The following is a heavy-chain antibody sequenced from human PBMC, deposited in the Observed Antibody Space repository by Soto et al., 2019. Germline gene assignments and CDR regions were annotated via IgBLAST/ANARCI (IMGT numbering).Heavy chain of an antibody. CDR2: ISTYNGNT. Sequence: QVQLVQSGTEVKKPGASVKVSCKASGYTFTSYALSWVRHAPGQGLEWMGWISTYNGNTNYAQNLQGRVTMTTDISTNTAYMELRSLRSDDTAVYYCARVVGEIPVAGSWNWFDPWGQGTLVTVSS. J-gene: IGHJ5*02. CDR1: GYTFTSYA. CDR3: ARVVGEIPVAGSWNWFDP. D-gene: IGHD6-19*01. V-gene: IGHV1-18*04.